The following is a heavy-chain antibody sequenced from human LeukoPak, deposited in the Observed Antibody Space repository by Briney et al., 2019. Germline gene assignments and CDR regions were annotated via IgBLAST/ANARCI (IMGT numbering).Heavy chain of an antibody. CDR3: ARLAAAGKVNYYYYYMDV. Sequence: GASLQISCKGSGYSFTSYWIGWVRQLPGEGLEWMGIIYAGDSDTKYSPSFQGQVTISADKSISTAYLQWSSLKASDIAMYYCARLAAAGKVNYYYYYMDVWGKGTTVTVSS. V-gene: IGHV5-51*01. D-gene: IGHD6-13*01. CDR2: IYAGDSDT. CDR1: GYSFTSYW. J-gene: IGHJ6*03.